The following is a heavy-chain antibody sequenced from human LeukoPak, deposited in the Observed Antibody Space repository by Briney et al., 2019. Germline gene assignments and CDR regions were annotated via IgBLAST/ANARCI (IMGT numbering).Heavy chain of an antibody. Sequence: SETLSLTCAVYGGSFSGYYWSWIRQPPGKGLEWIGEINHSGSTNYNPSLKSRVTISVDTSKNQFSLKVSSVTAADTAVYYCARRIAARPRGYWFDPWSQGTLVTVSS. J-gene: IGHJ5*02. CDR2: INHSGST. D-gene: IGHD6-6*01. V-gene: IGHV4-34*01. CDR3: ARRIAARPRGYWFDP. CDR1: GGSFSGYY.